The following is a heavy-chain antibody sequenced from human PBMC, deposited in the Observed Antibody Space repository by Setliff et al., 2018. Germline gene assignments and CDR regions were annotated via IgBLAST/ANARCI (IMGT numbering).Heavy chain of an antibody. V-gene: IGHV4-59*08. Sequence: PSETLSLTCTVSGGSIRNYYWSWIRQPPGKGLEWIGYIYYSGNTNYNPSLKSRVSISLDTSKSQFSLRLSSVTAADTAVYYCARHPTGFPNWFDVWGQGTLVTVSS. CDR2: IYYSGNT. D-gene: IGHD3-9*01. CDR1: GGSIRNYY. J-gene: IGHJ5*02. CDR3: ARHPTGFPNWFDV.